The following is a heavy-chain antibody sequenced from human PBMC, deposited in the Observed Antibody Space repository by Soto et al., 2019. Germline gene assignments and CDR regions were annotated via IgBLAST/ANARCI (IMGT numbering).Heavy chain of an antibody. CDR3: ARNSGSYRPHFDY. CDR2: IYYSGST. V-gene: IGHV4-59*01. CDR1: GGSISSYY. J-gene: IGHJ4*02. D-gene: IGHD1-26*01. Sequence: QVQLQESGPGLVKPSETLSLTCTVSGGSISSYYWSWIRQPPGKGLEWIGYIYYSGSTNYNPSLKSRVTISVDTSKNQFSLKLSSVTAADTAVYYCARNSGSYRPHFDYWGQGTLVTVSS.